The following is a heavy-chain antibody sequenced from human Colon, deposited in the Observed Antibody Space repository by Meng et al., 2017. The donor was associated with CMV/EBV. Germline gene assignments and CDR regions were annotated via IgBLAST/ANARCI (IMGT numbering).Heavy chain of an antibody. Sequence: SVKVSCKASGGTFSSYAISWVRQAPGQGLEWMGRIIPVLDLTDYTQKFQGRVTITADKSTSTVYMELTSLRFEDTAVYYCVKEAGAPSSSPGGYWGQGTLVTVSS. D-gene: IGHD3-16*01. CDR1: GGTFSSYA. CDR3: VKEAGAPSSSPGGY. CDR2: IIPVLDLT. J-gene: IGHJ4*02. V-gene: IGHV1-69*04.